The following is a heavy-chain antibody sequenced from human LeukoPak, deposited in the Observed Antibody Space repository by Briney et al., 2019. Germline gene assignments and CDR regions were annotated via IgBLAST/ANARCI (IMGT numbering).Heavy chain of an antibody. CDR3: AADRDWTLLDY. D-gene: IGHD1-1*01. CDR1: GFTFSSNW. V-gene: IGHV3-7*01. CDR2: IKQDGSEK. Sequence: GGSLRLSCTASGFTFSSNWMSWVRQAPGKGLEWVANIKQDGSEKNYVDSVKGRFTISRDNAKNSLYLQMNSLRAEDTAVYYCAADRDWTLLDYWGQGTLVTVSS. J-gene: IGHJ4*02.